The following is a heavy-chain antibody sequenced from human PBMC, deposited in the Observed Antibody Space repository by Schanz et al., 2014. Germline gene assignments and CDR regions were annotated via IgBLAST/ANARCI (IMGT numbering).Heavy chain of an antibody. CDR2: ITYNGGTR. J-gene: IGHJ4*02. CDR1: GITFSSHS. CDR3: VSSGSYSSYAF. Sequence: EVHLVESGGGLVQPGGSLRLSCAASGITFSSHSFNWVRQVLGTALECMSYITYNGGTRYYTDSVKGRFTISRDNAKNSLYLQMNSLRAEATAVYHCVSSGSYSSYAFWGQGTLVTVSS. D-gene: IGHD3-10*01. V-gene: IGHV3-48*01.